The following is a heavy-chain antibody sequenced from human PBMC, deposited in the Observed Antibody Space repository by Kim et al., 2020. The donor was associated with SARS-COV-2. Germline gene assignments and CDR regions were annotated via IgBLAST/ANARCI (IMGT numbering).Heavy chain of an antibody. J-gene: IGHJ4*01. D-gene: IGHD3-3*01. V-gene: IGHV4-31*03. Sequence: SETLSLTCTVSGGSISSGGYYWSWIRQHPGKGLEWFWYIYYSGSTYYNPSLKSRVTISVATSNNQFSLKLSSVTAADTAVYYCARVSFFFGVVRNFDYLG. CDR1: GGSISSGGYY. CDR2: IYYSGST. CDR3: ARVSFFFGVVRNFDY.